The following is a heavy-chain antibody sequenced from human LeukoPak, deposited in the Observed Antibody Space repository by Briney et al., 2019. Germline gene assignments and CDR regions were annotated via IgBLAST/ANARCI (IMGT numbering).Heavy chain of an antibody. CDR3: ARDGPRDVPGIAVAGKLNWFDP. CDR2: IIPILGIA. J-gene: IGHJ5*02. Sequence: SVKVSCKASGGTFSSYTISWVRQAPGQGLEWMGRIIPILGIANYAQKFQGRVTITADKSTSTAYMELSSLRSEDTAVYYCARDGPRDVPGIAVAGKLNWFDPWGQGTLVTVSS. V-gene: IGHV1-69*04. D-gene: IGHD6-19*01. CDR1: GGTFSSYT.